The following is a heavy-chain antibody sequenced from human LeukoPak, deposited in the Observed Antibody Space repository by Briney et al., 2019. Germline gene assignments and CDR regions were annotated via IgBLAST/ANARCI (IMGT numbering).Heavy chain of an antibody. CDR1: GYNFVNYW. CDR2: IHPGDAKT. D-gene: IGHD2-15*01. CDR3: ARALYGYGMDV. V-gene: IGHV5-51*01. J-gene: IGHJ6*02. Sequence: LGESLKISCKTSGYNFVNYWIDWVRQMPGKGLEWMGIIHPGDAKTKYSPSFQGQVTISADKSISTAYLQWSSLKASDTAIYYCARALYGYGMDVWGQGTTVTVSS.